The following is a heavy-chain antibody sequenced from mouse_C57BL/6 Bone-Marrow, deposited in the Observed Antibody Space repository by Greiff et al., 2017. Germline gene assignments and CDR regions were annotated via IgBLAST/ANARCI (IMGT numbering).Heavy chain of an antibody. Sequence: VKLMESGAELVRPGASVTLSCKASGYTFTDYEMHWVKQTPVHGLEWIGAIDPETGGTAYNQKFKGKAILTADKSSSTAYMALRSLTSEDSAVYYCTRPSLPYYGSSLDYWGQGTTLTVSS. CDR3: TRPSLPYYGSSLDY. D-gene: IGHD1-1*01. J-gene: IGHJ2*01. CDR2: IDPETGGT. V-gene: IGHV1-15*01. CDR1: GYTFTDYE.